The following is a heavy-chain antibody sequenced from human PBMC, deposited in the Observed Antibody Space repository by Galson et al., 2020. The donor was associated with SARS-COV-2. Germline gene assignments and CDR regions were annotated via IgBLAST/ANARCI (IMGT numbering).Heavy chain of an antibody. J-gene: IGHJ6*02. D-gene: IGHD3-3*01. CDR3: ARGSVGVVITGYYGMDV. Sequence: SVKVSCKASGGTFSSYAISWVRQAPGQGLEWMGGIIPIFGTANYAQKFQGRVTITADKSTSTAYMELSSLRSEDTAVYYCARGSVGVVITGYYGMDVWGQGTTVTVSS. CDR1: GGTFSSYA. CDR2: IIPIFGTA. V-gene: IGHV1-69*06.